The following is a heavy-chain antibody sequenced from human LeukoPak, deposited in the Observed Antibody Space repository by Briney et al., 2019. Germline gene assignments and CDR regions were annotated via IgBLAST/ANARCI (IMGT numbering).Heavy chain of an antibody. CDR3: ARLLRGGRDTPMVTMIVVRAKSGAFDI. J-gene: IGHJ3*02. CDR1: GGSFSGYY. Sequence: SETLSLTCAVYGGSFSGYYWSWIGHPPGKGLEGIGDINHRGSTNYNPSLKSQVTISVDTSKNQFSLKLSSVTAADTAVYYCARLLRGGRDTPMVTMIVVRAKSGAFDIWGQGTMVTVSS. V-gene: IGHV4-34*01. CDR2: INHRGST. D-gene: IGHD3-22*01.